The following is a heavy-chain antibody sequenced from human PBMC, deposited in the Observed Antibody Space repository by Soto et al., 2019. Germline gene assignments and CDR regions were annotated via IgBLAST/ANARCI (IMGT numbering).Heavy chain of an antibody. CDR2: IYYSGST. CDR3: ARGPSSSWVDY. Sequence: QVQLQESGPGLVKPSETLSLTCTVSGGSVSSGSYYWSWIRQPPGKGLEWIGYIYYSGSTNYNPSLKSRVTISVDTSKNQFSLKLSSVTAADTAVYYCARGPSSSWVDYWGQGTLVTVSS. CDR1: GGSVSSGSYY. D-gene: IGHD6-13*01. J-gene: IGHJ4*02. V-gene: IGHV4-61*01.